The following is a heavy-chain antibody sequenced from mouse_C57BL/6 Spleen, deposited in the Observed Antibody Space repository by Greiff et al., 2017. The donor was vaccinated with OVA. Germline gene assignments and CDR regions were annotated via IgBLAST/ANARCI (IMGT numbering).Heavy chain of an antibody. CDR1: GYTFTSYW. J-gene: IGHJ2*01. CDR2: IDPSDSVT. CDR3: ARWGDNDGDPSYFDY. D-gene: IGHD2-4*01. V-gene: IGHV1-52*01. Sequence: QVQLQQSGAELVRPGSSVKLSCKASGYTFTSYWMHWVKQRPIQGLEWIGNIDPSDSVTHYNQQFKDKAPLTVDKSSSTASMQLSSLTSEDAAVYYFARWGDNDGDPSYFDYWGQGTTLTVSS.